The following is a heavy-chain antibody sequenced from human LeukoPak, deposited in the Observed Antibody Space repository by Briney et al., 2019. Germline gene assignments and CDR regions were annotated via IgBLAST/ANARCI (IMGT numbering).Heavy chain of an antibody. V-gene: IGHV4-34*01. CDR2: VNHSGST. CDR3: ARTANLPDWFDP. J-gene: IGHJ5*02. Sequence: SETLSLTCAVYGGSFSGYYWSWIRQPPGKGLEWMGEVNHSGSTNYNPSLKSRVTISVDTSKNQFSLKLSSVTAADTAVYYCARTANLPDWFDPWGQGTLVTVSS. CDR1: GGSFSGYY. D-gene: IGHD2-21*02.